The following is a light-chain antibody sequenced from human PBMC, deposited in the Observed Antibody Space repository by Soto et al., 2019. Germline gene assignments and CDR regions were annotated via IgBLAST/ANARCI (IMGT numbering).Light chain of an antibody. CDR3: QQYYSYPGT. CDR1: QGISSY. J-gene: IGKJ3*01. V-gene: IGKV1-8*01. Sequence: AIRMTQSPSSLSASTGDRVTITCRASQGISSYLAWYQQKPGKAPKLLIYAASTLQSGVPSRFSGSVSVTDFTLTISCLQSEDFATYYCQQYYSYPGTFGPGTKVDIK. CDR2: AAS.